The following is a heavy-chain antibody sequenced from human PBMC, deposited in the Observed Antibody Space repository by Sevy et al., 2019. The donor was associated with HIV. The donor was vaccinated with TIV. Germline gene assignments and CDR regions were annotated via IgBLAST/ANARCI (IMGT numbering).Heavy chain of an antibody. J-gene: IGHJ4*02. D-gene: IGHD3-22*01. V-gene: IGHV3-30*04. CDR3: AGHYYDSTGYYYPLDY. Sequence: GGSLRLSCTASGFSFSNYAMYWVRQAPGEGLEWVAVISTDGNIKDYADSVKGRFTISRDNFKNTLYLQMNSLRAEDSVVYYWAGHYYDSTGYYYPLDYWGLGTLVTVSS. CDR1: GFSFSNYA. CDR2: ISTDGNIK.